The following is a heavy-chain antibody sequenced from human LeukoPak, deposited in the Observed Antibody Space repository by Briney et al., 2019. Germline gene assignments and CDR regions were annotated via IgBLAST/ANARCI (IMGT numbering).Heavy chain of an antibody. J-gene: IGHJ4*02. V-gene: IGHV1-2*02. CDR3: ARGDSKFDCPDY. Sequence: ASVKVSCKASGYTFTGYYMHWVRQAPGQGLEWMGWINPNSGGTNYAQKFQGRVTMTRDTSISTAYMELSRLRSGDTAVYYCARGDSKFDCPDYWGQGTLVTVSS. CDR1: GYTFTGYY. D-gene: IGHD3-9*01. CDR2: INPNSGGT.